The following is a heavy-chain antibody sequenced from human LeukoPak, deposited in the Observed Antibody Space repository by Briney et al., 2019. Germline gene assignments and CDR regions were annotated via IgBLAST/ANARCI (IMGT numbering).Heavy chain of an antibody. V-gene: IGHV3-53*01. CDR2: IYSGGST. CDR3: AKGASIVGATNPIY. D-gene: IGHD1-26*01. J-gene: IGHJ4*02. Sequence: SGGSLRLSCAASEFSVGSNYMTWVRQAPGKGLERVSLIYSGGSTYYADSVKGRFTISRDNSKNTLYLQMNSLRAEDTAVYYCAKGASIVGATNPIYWGQGTLVTVSS. CDR1: EFSVGSNY.